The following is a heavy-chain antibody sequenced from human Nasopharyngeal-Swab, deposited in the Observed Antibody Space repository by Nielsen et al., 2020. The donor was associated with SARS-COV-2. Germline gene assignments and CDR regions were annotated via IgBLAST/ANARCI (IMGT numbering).Heavy chain of an antibody. CDR1: GGTISSSIYY. J-gene: IGHJ4*02. CDR2: VPYNGPA. CDR3: ARDESGDYLGLPFDS. V-gene: IGHV4-39*07. D-gene: IGHD4-17*01. Sequence: LPLYCTVSGGTISSSIYYWSRIREFPQQGLEWHGNVPYNGPADYNQSLNSRVTLSVDTSKNQFSLKLISVTAADTAVYYCARDESGDYLGLPFDSWGPGTLVTVSS.